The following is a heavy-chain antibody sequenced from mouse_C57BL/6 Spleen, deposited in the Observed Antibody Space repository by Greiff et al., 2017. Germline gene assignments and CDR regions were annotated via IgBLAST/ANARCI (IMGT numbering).Heavy chain of an antibody. CDR1: GYTFTEYT. CDR3: ARHEGYYGRGYFDV. D-gene: IGHD1-1*01. V-gene: IGHV1-62-2*01. CDR2: FYPGSGSI. J-gene: IGHJ1*03. Sequence: LKQSGAELVKPGASVKLSCKASGYTFTEYTIHWVKQRSGQGLEWIGWFYPGSGSIKYNEKFNDKATLTADKSSSTVYMELSSLTSEDAAVYFCARHEGYYGRGYFDVWGTGTTVTVSS.